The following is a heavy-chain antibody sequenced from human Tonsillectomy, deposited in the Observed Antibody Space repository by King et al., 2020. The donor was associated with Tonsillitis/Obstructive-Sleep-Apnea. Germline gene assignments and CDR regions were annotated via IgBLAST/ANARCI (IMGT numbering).Heavy chain of an antibody. CDR2: INHSGNN. J-gene: IGHJ4*02. Sequence: VQLQQWGAGLLKPSETLSLTCAVYGGSFSGYYWNWIRQPPGKALEWIGEINHSGNNNYNPSLKSRVTISVETSKNQLSLNLSSVTAADTAIYYRARSTMFGVVITPLYFDYWGQGTLVTVSS. D-gene: IGHD3-3*01. V-gene: IGHV4-34*01. CDR3: ARSTMFGVVITPLYFDY. CDR1: GGSFSGYY.